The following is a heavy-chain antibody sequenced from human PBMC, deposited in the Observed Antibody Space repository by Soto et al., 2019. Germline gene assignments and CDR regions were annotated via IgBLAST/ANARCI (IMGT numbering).Heavy chain of an antibody. CDR1: GGTFSSYA. V-gene: IGHV1-69*13. CDR2: IIPIFGTA. CDR3: ARDRRDYDSSGYYPYYFDY. J-gene: IGHJ4*02. D-gene: IGHD3-22*01. Sequence: GASVKVSCKASGGTFSSYAISWVRQAPGQGLEWMGGIIPIFGTANYAQKFQGRVTITADESTSTAYMELSSLRSEDTAVYYCARDRRDYDSSGYYPYYFDYWGQGTLVTVSS.